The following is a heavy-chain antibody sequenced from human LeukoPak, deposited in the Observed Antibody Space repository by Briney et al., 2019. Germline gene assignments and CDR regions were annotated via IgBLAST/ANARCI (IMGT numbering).Heavy chain of an antibody. J-gene: IGHJ4*02. CDR1: GFTVSSTY. CDR2: ISWNSGSI. Sequence: PGGSLRLSCAASGFTVSSTYMSWVRQAPGKGLEWVSGISWNSGSIGYADSVKGRFTISRDNAKNSLYLQMNSLRAEDTALYCCTKDRSSSGYLYYFDYWGQGTLVTVSS. CDR3: TKDRSSSGYLYYFDY. V-gene: IGHV3-9*01. D-gene: IGHD3-22*01.